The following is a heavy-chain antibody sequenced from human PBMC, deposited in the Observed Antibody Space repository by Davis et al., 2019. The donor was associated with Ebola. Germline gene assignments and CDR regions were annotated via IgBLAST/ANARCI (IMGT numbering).Heavy chain of an antibody. CDR2: IKQDGSEK. CDR1: GFTFSSYW. Sequence: GGSLRLSCAASGFTFSSYWMSWVRQAPGKGLEWVANIKQDGSEKYYVDSVKGRFTISSDNAKNSLYLQMNSLRAEDTAVYYCARERRITMVQSDYWSQGTLVTVSS. V-gene: IGHV3-7*01. J-gene: IGHJ4*02. CDR3: ARERRITMVQSDY. D-gene: IGHD3-10*01.